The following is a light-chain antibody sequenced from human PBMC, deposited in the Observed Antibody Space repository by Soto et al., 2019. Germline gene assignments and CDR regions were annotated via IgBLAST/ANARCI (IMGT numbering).Light chain of an antibody. CDR2: GES. CDR1: QSVSSSY. V-gene: IGKV3-20*01. Sequence: EIVLTQSPGTLSLSPGERATLSCRASQSVSSSYLAWYQQKPGQAPRLLIYGESSRATGIPDRFSGSGSGTDCTLTISRLEPEDCAVYYCQQYGSSPYTFGQGTKLEIK. CDR3: QQYGSSPYT. J-gene: IGKJ2*01.